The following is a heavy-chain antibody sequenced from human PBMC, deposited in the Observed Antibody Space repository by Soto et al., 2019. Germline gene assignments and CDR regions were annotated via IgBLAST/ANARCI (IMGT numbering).Heavy chain of an antibody. CDR1: GLPFGTFV. D-gene: IGHD3-10*01. CDR2: IGGTSGST. CDR3: AKRRGEGYFDL. Sequence: EVQLLESGGGLVQPGGSWGLSFAASGLPFGTFVLGWVRRAPGKGLEWVSAIGGTSGSTYYADSVKGRFTISRDNSKNTLSLQMNSLRAEDTAVYYCAKRRGEGYFDLWGRGTLVTVS. J-gene: IGHJ2*01. V-gene: IGHV3-23*01.